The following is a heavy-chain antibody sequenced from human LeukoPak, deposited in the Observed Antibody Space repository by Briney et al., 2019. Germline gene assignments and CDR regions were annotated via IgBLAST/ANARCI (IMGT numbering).Heavy chain of an antibody. CDR2: ITGSGGST. CDR1: GFTFSSYG. J-gene: IGHJ3*02. D-gene: IGHD1-26*01. CDR3: AKGFMGAIYQGAFDI. Sequence: GGSLRLSCAASGFTFSSYGMSWVRQAPGKGLEWVSAITGSGGSTYYADSVKGRFTISRDNSKNTLYLQMNSLRAEDTAVYYCAKGFMGAIYQGAFDIWGQGTMVTVSS. V-gene: IGHV3-23*01.